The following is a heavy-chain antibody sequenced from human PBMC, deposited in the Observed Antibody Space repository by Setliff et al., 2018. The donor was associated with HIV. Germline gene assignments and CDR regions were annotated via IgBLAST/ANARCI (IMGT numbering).Heavy chain of an antibody. D-gene: IGHD1-26*01. CDR1: GGSISSSSHY. V-gene: IGHV4-39*07. J-gene: IGHJ3*02. CDR2: INHSGST. CDR3: ARGVVGATYDVFDI. Sequence: KPSETLSLTCIVSGGSISSSSHYWGWIRQPPGKGLEWIGEINHSGSTYYNSSLKSRVTISVDKSKNQFSLKLSSVTAADTAVYYCARGVVGATYDVFDIWAQGTMVTVSS.